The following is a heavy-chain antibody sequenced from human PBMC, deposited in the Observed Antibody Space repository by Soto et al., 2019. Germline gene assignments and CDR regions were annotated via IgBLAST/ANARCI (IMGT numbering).Heavy chain of an antibody. CDR2: ICYSGST. Sequence: QVQLQESGPGLVRPSQTLSLTCTVSAGSISTINYYWNWIRQHPEKGLEWIGYICYSGSTFYHSSLKSRVTISLDTSKKKFSLTLTSVTAADTAVYYCARSAQWDGFDPWGQGTMVTVSS. CDR1: AGSISTINYY. D-gene: IGHD2-8*01. J-gene: IGHJ3*01. V-gene: IGHV4-31*03. CDR3: ARSAQWDGFDP.